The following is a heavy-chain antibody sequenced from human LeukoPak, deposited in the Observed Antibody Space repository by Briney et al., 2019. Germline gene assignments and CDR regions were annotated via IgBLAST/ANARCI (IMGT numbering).Heavy chain of an antibody. CDR3: ARGAIAATGYYYYYMDV. Sequence: QTGGSLRLSCAASGLTVISNHMNWVRQAPGKGLDWVLVIYTGGSTDYADSVKGRFTISRANSKNTLYLQMNSLRAEDTAVYYCARGAIAATGYYYYYMDVWGKGTTVTVSS. CDR1: GLTVISNH. V-gene: IGHV3-53*01. CDR2: IYTGGST. J-gene: IGHJ6*03. D-gene: IGHD2-15*01.